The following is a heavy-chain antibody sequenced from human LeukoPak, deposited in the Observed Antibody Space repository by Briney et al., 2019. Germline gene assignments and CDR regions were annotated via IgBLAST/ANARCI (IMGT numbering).Heavy chain of an antibody. CDR3: ARDPGAAVYNLWS. Sequence: GGSLRLSCAVSGLTVSNNYMIWVRQAPGEGLECVSLIYSGGATSYADSVKGRFTISRDNSQNMLYLQMNSLRVEDTAVYYCARDPGAAVYNLWSWGQGTLVTVSS. CDR2: IYSGGAT. V-gene: IGHV3-66*01. D-gene: IGHD3-10*01. J-gene: IGHJ5*02. CDR1: GLTVSNNY.